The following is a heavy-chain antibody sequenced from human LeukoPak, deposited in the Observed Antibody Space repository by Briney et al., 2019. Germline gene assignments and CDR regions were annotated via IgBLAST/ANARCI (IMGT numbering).Heavy chain of an antibody. CDR3: ARDGDYCDSSGYYYRRAFDI. CDR2: IYTSGST. CDR1: GGSISSGSYY. D-gene: IGHD3-22*01. Sequence: SETLSLTCTVSGGSISSGSYYWSWIRQPAGKGLEWIGRIYTSGSTNYNPSLKSRVTISVDTSKNQFSLKLSSVTAADTAVYYCARDGDYCDSSGYYYRRAFDIWGQGTMVTVSS. J-gene: IGHJ3*02. V-gene: IGHV4-61*02.